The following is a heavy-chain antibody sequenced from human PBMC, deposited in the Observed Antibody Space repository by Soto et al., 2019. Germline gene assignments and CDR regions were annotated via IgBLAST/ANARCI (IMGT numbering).Heavy chain of an antibody. CDR3: ARQDRFWSGYD. Sequence: QLQLQESGPGLVKPSETLSLTCTVSGGSISSSSYYWGWIRQPPGKGLEWIGSIYYSGSTYYNPSLKSRVTISVDTSKNQFSLKLSSVTAADTAVYYCARQDRFWSGYDWGQGTLVTVSS. J-gene: IGHJ4*02. CDR2: IYYSGST. D-gene: IGHD3-3*01. CDR1: GGSISSSSYY. V-gene: IGHV4-39*01.